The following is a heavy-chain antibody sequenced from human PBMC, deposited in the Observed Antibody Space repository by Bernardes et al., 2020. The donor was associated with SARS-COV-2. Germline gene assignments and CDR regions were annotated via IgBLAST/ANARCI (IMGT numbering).Heavy chain of an antibody. V-gene: IGHV4-4*07. CDR1: GGSISSDY. CDR3: ARASGNIVTTTERFDY. Sequence: SETLSLTCTVSGGSISSDYWSWIRQPAGKGLEWIGRIYSTGTTNYNPSLKSRLTMSVDTSKNQFSLKVTSVIAADTAVYYCARASGNIVTTTERFDYWGQGTLVTVSS. J-gene: IGHJ4*02. CDR2: IYSTGTT. D-gene: IGHD5-12*01.